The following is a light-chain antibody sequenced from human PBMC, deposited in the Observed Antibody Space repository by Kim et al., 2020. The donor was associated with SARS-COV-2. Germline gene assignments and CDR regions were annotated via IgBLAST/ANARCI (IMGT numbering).Light chain of an antibody. Sequence: QSALTQPASVSGSPGQSITISCTGTSNDIGFYNYVSWYQQLPGKAPQLIIYDFAKRPSGVSNRFSGSKSDNTASLTISGLQPEDEADYYCNSYTTTSTFVFGTGTKVTVL. CDR2: DFA. CDR1: SNDIGFYNY. J-gene: IGLJ1*01. V-gene: IGLV2-14*03. CDR3: NSYTTTSTFV.